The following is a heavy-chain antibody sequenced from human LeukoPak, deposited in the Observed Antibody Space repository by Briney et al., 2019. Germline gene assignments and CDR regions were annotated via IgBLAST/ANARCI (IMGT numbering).Heavy chain of an antibody. V-gene: IGHV3-72*01. J-gene: IGHJ6*02. Sequence: GGSLRLSCAASGITVSSNYMSWVRQAPGKGLEWVGRTKNKANSYTTVYAASVKDRFTISRDDSKNSLYLQMNSLKTEDTAVYYCVRRTRLIAATGTPYYYYGMDVWGQGTTVTVSS. CDR1: GITVSSNY. D-gene: IGHD6-13*01. CDR2: TKNKANSYTT. CDR3: VRRTRLIAATGTPYYYYGMDV.